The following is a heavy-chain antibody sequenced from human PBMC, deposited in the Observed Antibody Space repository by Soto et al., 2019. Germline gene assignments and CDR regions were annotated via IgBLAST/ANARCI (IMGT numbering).Heavy chain of an antibody. V-gene: IGHV4-31*03. J-gene: IGHJ3*02. CDR1: GGSVSSGGYY. CDR3: ASAVADDAFDI. Sequence: QVQLQESGPGLVKPSQTLSLTCTVSGGSVSSGGYYWNWIRQHPGKGLEWIGYIYYSGSTYYNPSLKSRVTISVDKSKNQFSLKLSSVTAADTAVYYCASAVADDAFDIWGQGTMVTVSS. CDR2: IYYSGST. D-gene: IGHD6-19*01.